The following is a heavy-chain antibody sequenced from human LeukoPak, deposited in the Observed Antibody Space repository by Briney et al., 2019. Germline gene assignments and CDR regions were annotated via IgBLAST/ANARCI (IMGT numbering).Heavy chain of an antibody. Sequence: GGSLRLSCAASGFTFDDYGMGWVRQAPGKGLEWVSGINWNGGSTGYADSVKGRFTISRDNAKNSLYLQMNSLRAEDTALYYCARDLGGDYGFDYWGQGTLVTVSS. CDR3: ARDLGGDYGFDY. V-gene: IGHV3-20*04. D-gene: IGHD2-21*02. J-gene: IGHJ4*02. CDR1: GFTFDDYG. CDR2: INWNGGST.